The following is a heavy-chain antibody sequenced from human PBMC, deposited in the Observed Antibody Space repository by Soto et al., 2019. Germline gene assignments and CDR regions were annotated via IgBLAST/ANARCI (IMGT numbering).Heavy chain of an antibody. CDR3: ARHRGIVLMVYAMRTDYFDY. D-gene: IGHD2-8*01. CDR1: GGSISSSSYY. V-gene: IGHV4-39*01. J-gene: IGHJ4*02. CDR2: IYYSGST. Sequence: SETLSLTCTVSGGSISSSSYYWGWIRQPPGKGLEWIGSIYYSGSTYYNPSLKSRVTISVDTSKNQFSLKLSSVTAADTAVYYCARHRGIVLMVYAMRTDYFDYWGQGTLVTVSS.